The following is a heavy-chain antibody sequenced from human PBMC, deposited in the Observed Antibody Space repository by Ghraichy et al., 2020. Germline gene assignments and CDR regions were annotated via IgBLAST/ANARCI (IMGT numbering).Heavy chain of an antibody. D-gene: IGHD2-8*02. J-gene: IGHJ3*02. CDR2: ITGSGDNT. V-gene: IGHV3-23*01. CDR3: AKYSSHWWNDVLDI. Sequence: GGSLRISCAASGFTFSSYAMGWVRQAPGKGLEWVSAITGSGDNTQYADSVKGRFTFSRDNSKNTLYLQLSSLRAEDTAVYYCAKYSSHWWNDVLDIWGQGTMVTVSS. CDR1: GFTFSSYA.